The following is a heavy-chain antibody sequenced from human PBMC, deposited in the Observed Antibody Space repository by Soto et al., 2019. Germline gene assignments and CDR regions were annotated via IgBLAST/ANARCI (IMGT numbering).Heavy chain of an antibody. D-gene: IGHD6-19*01. V-gene: IGHV3-66*01. CDR1: GFTISSNY. J-gene: IGHJ5*02. Sequence: EVQLVESGGGLVQPGWSLSLSCAASGFTISSNYMSWGLQAPGKGLGWVSIIYSGGSTYYGDSVKVRFTISRDNSKNTLYLQMNSLRGEDTAVYYCARVGYSSGRYPSWGQGTLVTDSS. CDR3: ARVGYSSGRYPS. CDR2: IYSGGST.